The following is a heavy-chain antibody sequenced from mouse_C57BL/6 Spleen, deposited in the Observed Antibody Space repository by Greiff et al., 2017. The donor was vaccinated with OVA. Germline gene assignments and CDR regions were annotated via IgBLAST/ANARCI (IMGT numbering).Heavy chain of an antibody. D-gene: IGHD2-12*01. CDR3: ARNLVTLEYYFDY. V-gene: IGHV1-82*01. Sequence: VKLQESGPELVKPGASVKISCKASGYAFSSSWMNWVKRRPGKGLEWIGRIYPGDGDTNYNGKFKGKATLTADKSSSTAYMQLSSLTSEDSAVYFCARNLVTLEYYFDYWGQGTTLTVSS. J-gene: IGHJ2*01. CDR2: IYPGDGDT. CDR1: GYAFSSSW.